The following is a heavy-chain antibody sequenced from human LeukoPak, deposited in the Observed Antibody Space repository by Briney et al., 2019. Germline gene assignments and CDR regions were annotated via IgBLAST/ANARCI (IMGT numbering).Heavy chain of an antibody. Sequence: SETLSLTCTASGGSISSYYWSWIRQPPGKGLEWIGYIYNSGSTDYNPSLKSRVTISVDTSKNQYSLRLSSVTAADTAVYFCAAGYNYGTDAFDIWGQGTMVTVSS. CDR3: AAGYNYGTDAFDI. CDR1: GGSISSYY. D-gene: IGHD5-18*01. CDR2: IYNSGST. J-gene: IGHJ3*02. V-gene: IGHV4-59*01.